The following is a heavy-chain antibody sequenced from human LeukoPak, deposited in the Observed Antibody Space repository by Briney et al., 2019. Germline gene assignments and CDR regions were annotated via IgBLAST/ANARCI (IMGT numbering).Heavy chain of an antibody. CDR1: GGSISSGGYS. J-gene: IGHJ4*02. V-gene: IGHV4-30-2*01. D-gene: IGHD3-10*01. CDR3: ARGGSYSRFDY. Sequence: SETLSLTCAVSGGSISSGGYSWSWIRQPPGKGLEWIGYIYHSGSTHYNPSLKSRVTISVDKSKNQFSLKLSSVTAADTAAYYCARGGSYSRFDYWGQGTLVTVSS. CDR2: IYHSGST.